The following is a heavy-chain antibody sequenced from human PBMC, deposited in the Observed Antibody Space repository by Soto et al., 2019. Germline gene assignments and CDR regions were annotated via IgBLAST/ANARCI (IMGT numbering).Heavy chain of an antibody. CDR1: GGSFSGYY. Sequence: SETLSLTCAVYGGSFSGYYWSWIRQPPGKGLEWIGEINHSGSTNYNPSLKSRVTISVDTSKNQFSLKLSSVTAADTAVYYCARGDYYDSSGYHPPNWFDPWGQGTLVTVSS. CDR3: ARGDYYDSSGYHPPNWFDP. V-gene: IGHV4-34*01. J-gene: IGHJ5*02. CDR2: INHSGST. D-gene: IGHD3-22*01.